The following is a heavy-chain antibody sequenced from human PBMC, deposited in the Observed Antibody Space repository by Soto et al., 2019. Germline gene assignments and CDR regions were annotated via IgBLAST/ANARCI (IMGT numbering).Heavy chain of an antibody. CDR3: AKGRGALAVVSNWFDP. CDR1: GFTFEDSA. D-gene: IGHD6-19*01. V-gene: IGHV3-9*01. Sequence: EVQLVESGGGLVQPGRSLRLSCAAFGFTFEDSAMHWIRQTPGKGLEWVAGINWNSGSVGYADSVKGRFTISIDNANNSLFLQMDSLRADDTALYYCAKGRGALAVVSNWFDPWGQGTLVTVSS. CDR2: INWNSGSV. J-gene: IGHJ5*02.